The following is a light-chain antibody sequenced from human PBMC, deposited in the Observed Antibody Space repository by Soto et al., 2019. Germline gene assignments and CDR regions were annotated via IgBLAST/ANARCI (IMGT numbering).Light chain of an antibody. CDR2: RAS. CDR1: QSVSSY. CDR3: QQYSTWPPRYT. J-gene: IGKJ2*01. Sequence: EIVMTQPPATLSVSPGGRATLSCRASQSVSSYLAWYQQRPGQPPRLLIYRASTRATNIPARFSGSGSGTEFSLTISSLQSEDFAVYYCQQYSTWPPRYTFGQGTKLEI. V-gene: IGKV3-15*01.